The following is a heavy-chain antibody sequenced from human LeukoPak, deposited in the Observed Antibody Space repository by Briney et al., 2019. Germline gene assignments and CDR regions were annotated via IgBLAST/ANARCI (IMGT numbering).Heavy chain of an antibody. D-gene: IGHD3-22*01. J-gene: IGHJ3*02. Sequence: SVKVSCKASGGTFSSYAISWVRQAPGQGLEWMGGIIPIFGTANYAQKFQGRVTITADESTSTAYMELSSLRSEDTAVYYCARDGVSFVNYDSSGRAFDIWGQGTMVTVSS. CDR3: ARDGVSFVNYDSSGRAFDI. CDR1: GGTFSSYA. CDR2: IIPIFGTA. V-gene: IGHV1-69*13.